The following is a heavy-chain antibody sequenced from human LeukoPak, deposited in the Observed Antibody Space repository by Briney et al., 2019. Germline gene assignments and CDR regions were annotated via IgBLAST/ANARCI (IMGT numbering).Heavy chain of an antibody. J-gene: IGHJ4*02. D-gene: IGHD3-3*01. CDR2: IIPIFCTA. Sequence: SVKVSCKASGGTFSSYAISWVRQAPGKGLEWMGGIIPIFCTANYAQKFQGRVTITADESTSTAYMELSSLRSEDTAVYYCARDGGFWSGYSYYFDYWGQGTLVTVSS. CDR1: GGTFSSYA. V-gene: IGHV1-69*13. CDR3: ARDGGFWSGYSYYFDY.